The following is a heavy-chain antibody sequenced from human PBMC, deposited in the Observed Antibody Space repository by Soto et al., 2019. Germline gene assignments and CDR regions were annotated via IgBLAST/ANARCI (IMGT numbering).Heavy chain of an antibody. CDR3: ARGAIVVVDYYYYGMDV. CDR2: IIPIFGTA. Sequence: QVQLVQSGAEVKKPGSSVKVSCKASGGTFSSYAISWVRQAPGQGLEWMGGIIPIFGTANYAQKFQGRVTITADESTSTADMELSSLRSEDTAVYYCARGAIVVVDYYYYGMDVWGQGTTVTVSS. CDR1: GGTFSSYA. J-gene: IGHJ6*02. V-gene: IGHV1-69*12. D-gene: IGHD2-15*01.